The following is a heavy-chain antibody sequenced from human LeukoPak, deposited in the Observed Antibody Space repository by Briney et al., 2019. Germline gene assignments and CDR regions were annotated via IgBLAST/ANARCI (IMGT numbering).Heavy chain of an antibody. CDR1: GYSISSGYY. CDR2: IYHSGST. Sequence: SETLSLTCTVSGYSISSGYYWGWIRQPPGKGLEWIGSIYHSGSTYYNPSLKSRVTISVNTSKNQFSLKLSSVTAADTAVYYCARAAVTTPANWFDPWGQGTLVTVSS. CDR3: ARAAVTTPANWFDP. V-gene: IGHV4-38-2*02. J-gene: IGHJ5*02. D-gene: IGHD4-11*01.